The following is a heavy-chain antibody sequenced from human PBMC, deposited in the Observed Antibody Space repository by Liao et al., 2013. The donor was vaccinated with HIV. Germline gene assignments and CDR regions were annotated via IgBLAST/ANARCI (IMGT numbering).Heavy chain of an antibody. V-gene: IGHV4-34*01. CDR2: INHSGST. J-gene: IGHJ4*02. D-gene: IGHD1-26*01. CDR3: ARGGERNFDY. Sequence: QVQLQQWGAGLLKPSETLSLTCAVYGGSFSGYYWSWIRQPPGKGLEWIGEINHSGSTNYNPSLKSRVTIAVDTSKKQFSLKLSSVTAADTAVYYCARGGERNFDYWGQGTLVTVSS. CDR1: GGSFSGYY.